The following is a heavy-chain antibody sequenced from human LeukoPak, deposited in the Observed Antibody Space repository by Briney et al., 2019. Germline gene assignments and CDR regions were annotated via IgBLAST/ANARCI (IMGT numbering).Heavy chain of an antibody. CDR3: ARGLPTPRLHSGSYFDY. CDR1: GGAFSGYY. V-gene: IGHV4-34*01. Sequence: SETLSLTCAVYGGAFSGYYWSWSRQPPGKGLEWIGEINHSGSTNYNPSLKSRVTISVDTSKNQFTLKLSSVTAADTAVYSCARGLPTPRLHSGSYFDYWGQGTLVTVSS. CDR2: INHSGST. D-gene: IGHD5-12*01. J-gene: IGHJ4*02.